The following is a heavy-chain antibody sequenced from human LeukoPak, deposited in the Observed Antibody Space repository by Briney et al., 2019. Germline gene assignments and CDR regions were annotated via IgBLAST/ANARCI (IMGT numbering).Heavy chain of an antibody. CDR1: GYSFSNYW. CDR3: ARHVTTSDYESSWFDS. J-gene: IGHJ5*01. V-gene: IGHV5-51*01. D-gene: IGHD3-22*01. Sequence: GESLKISCEASGYSFSNYWIAWVRQTPGKGLEWMGITYPGESNTRYSPSFRGQVTISVDKSINTAYLQWSSLKASDTAMYYCARHVTTSDYESSWFDSWGQGTLVIVSS. CDR2: TYPGESNT.